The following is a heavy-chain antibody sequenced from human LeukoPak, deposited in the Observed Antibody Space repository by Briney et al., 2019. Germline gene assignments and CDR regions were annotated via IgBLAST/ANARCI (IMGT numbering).Heavy chain of an antibody. D-gene: IGHD5-24*01. CDR1: GGSISSYY. CDR3: ASSLRDGYNPVSFDY. J-gene: IGHJ4*02. CDR2: IYYSGST. V-gene: IGHV4-59*01. Sequence: SETLSLTCTVSGGSISSYYWSWIRQPPGKGLEWIGYIYYSGSTNYNPSLKSRVTISVDTSKNQFSLKLSSVTAADTAVYYCASSLRDGYNPVSFDYWGQGTLVTVSS.